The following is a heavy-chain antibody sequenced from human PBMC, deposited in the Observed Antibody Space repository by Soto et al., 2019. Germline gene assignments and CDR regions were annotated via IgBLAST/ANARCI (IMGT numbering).Heavy chain of an antibody. J-gene: IGHJ3*02. D-gene: IGHD6-19*01. CDR3: ARDPIAVDGTRASDI. Sequence: KGLEWIGYIYYSGSTNYNPSLKSRVTISVDTSKNQFSLKLSSVTAADTAVYYCARDPIAVDGTRASDIWGHGTMV. V-gene: IGHV4-59*01. CDR2: IYYSGST.